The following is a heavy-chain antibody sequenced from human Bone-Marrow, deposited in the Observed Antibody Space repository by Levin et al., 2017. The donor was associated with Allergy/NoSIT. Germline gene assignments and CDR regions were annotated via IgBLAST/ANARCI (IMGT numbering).Heavy chain of an antibody. J-gene: IGHJ4*02. CDR1: GYTFTSYW. CDR2: IYPGDSDT. V-gene: IGHV5-51*01. CDR3: ARVIHYTSDRFYFDN. D-gene: IGHD3-3*01. Sequence: PGGSLRLSCQASGYTFTSYWIGWVRQMSGNGLEWMAIIYPGDSDTTYSPSFHGQVTISADKSTKTAYLQWSSLRASDTAIYYCARVIHYTSDRFYFDNWGQGTLVTVSS.